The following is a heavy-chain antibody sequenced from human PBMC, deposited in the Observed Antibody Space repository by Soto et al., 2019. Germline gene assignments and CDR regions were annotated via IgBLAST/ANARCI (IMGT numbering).Heavy chain of an antibody. CDR3: SASMNTVFSSYTR. V-gene: IGHV3-64D*06. CDR1: GLTFRSHA. D-gene: IGHD2-2*02. Sequence: GVPLSLSCSASGLTFRSHAMHWVRPAPGKRLEFVSAISANGLDTYYTDSVKGRFIVSRDNSKNTLYLQMSSLRPEDTAVYFCSASMNTVFSSYTRWGQGTLVTVSA. J-gene: IGHJ4*02. CDR2: ISANGLDT.